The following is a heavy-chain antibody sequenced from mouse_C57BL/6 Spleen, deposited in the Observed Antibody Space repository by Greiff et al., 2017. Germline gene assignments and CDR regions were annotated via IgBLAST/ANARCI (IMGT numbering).Heavy chain of an antibody. CDR1: GYAFSSSR. Sequence: QVQLKESGPELVKPGASVKISCKASGYAFSSSRMNWVKQRPGQGLEWIGRLYPGDGDTNYNGKFKGKATLTADSSSSAAFMHLCSLSSEDSAVYFCARELRRDAMDCWGQGTSVTVSS. J-gene: IGHJ4*01. V-gene: IGHV1-82*01. D-gene: IGHD2-4*01. CDR2: LYPGDGDT. CDR3: ARELRRDAMDC.